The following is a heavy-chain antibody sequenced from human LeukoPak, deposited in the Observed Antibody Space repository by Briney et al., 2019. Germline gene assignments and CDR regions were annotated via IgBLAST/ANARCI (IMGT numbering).Heavy chain of an antibody. CDR2: IFSDGNNK. J-gene: IGHJ4*02. D-gene: IGHD1-26*01. CDR1: GFTFSNYA. V-gene: IGHV3-30*04. Sequence: GGSLRLSCAASGFTFSNYAMHWVRQAPGKGLEWVAAIFSDGNNKYYADSVKGRFIISRDNYKNTLYLQMNSLRVEDTAVYYSARGKVGATSIEDYWGQGTLVTVSS. CDR3: ARGKVGATSIEDY.